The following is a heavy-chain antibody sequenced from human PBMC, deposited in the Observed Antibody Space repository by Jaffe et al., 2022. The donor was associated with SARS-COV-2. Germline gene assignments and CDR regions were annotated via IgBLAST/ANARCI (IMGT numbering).Heavy chain of an antibody. Sequence: QVQLVQSGAEVKKPGASVKVSCKASGYTFTRHGISWVRQAPGQGLEWMGWISANNGNTNYAQNLQGRVTMTTDTSTSTAYMELRSLRSDDTAVYFCARDGKVAAGYLYYYYGMDVWGQGTTVTVSS. D-gene: IGHD6-13*01. J-gene: IGHJ6*02. CDR2: ISANNGNT. CDR3: ARDGKVAAGYLYYYYGMDV. V-gene: IGHV1-18*01. CDR1: GYTFTRHG.